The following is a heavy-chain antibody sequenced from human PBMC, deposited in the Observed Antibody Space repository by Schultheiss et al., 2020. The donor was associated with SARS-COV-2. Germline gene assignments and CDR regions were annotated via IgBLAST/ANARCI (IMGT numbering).Heavy chain of an antibody. CDR2: INHSGST. CDR3: ARLPPALNYYDSSGYDDY. J-gene: IGHJ4*02. V-gene: IGHV4-34*01. Sequence: GSLRLSCAVYGGSFSGYYWSWIRQPPGKGLEWIGEINHSGSTNYNPSLKSRVTISVDTSKNQFSLKLSSVTAADTAVYYCARLPPALNYYDSSGYDDYWGQGTLVTVSS. D-gene: IGHD3-22*01. CDR1: GGSFSGYY.